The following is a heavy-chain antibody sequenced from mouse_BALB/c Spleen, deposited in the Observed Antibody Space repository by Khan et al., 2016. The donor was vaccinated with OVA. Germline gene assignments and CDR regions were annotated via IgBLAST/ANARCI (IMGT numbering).Heavy chain of an antibody. V-gene: IGHV9-3*02. D-gene: IGHD2-14*01. Sequence: QVQLKQSGPELKKPGETVKISCKASGYTFTNYGMNWVKQAPGKGLKWMGWINTNTGEPTYAEEFKGRFAFSLETSASTAYLQINNLKNEDTATYFCVRGGGYRYDVKWFAYWGQGTLVTVSA. CDR3: VRGGGYRYDVKWFAY. CDR1: GYTFTNYG. J-gene: IGHJ3*01. CDR2: INTNTGEP.